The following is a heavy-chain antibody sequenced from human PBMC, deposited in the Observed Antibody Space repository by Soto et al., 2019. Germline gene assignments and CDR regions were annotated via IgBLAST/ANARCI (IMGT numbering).Heavy chain of an antibody. D-gene: IGHD3-22*01. CDR2: IDPSDSQT. CDR1: GYSFAGYW. J-gene: IGHJ4*02. V-gene: IGHV5-10-1*01. Sequence: GESLKISCKGSGYSFAGYWITWVRQKPGKGLEWMGRIDPSDSQTYYSPSFRGHVTISVTKSITTVFLQWSSLRASDTAMYYCERQIHDYDPAPNFQYYFDSWGQGTPVTVSS. CDR3: ERQIHDYDPAPNFQYYFDS.